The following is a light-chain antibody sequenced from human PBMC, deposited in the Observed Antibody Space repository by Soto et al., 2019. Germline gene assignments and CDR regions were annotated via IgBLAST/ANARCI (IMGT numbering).Light chain of an antibody. Sequence: EIVMTQSPATLSVSPGERATLSCRASQSVSSNYLAWYQQKPGQAPRLLIYGVSSRATGVPVSFSGSGSGTDFTLTISRLEPEDFAVYYCQQYVSAPITFGQGKRLEI. CDR2: GVS. J-gene: IGKJ5*01. CDR1: QSVSSNY. CDR3: QQYVSAPIT. V-gene: IGKV3-20*01.